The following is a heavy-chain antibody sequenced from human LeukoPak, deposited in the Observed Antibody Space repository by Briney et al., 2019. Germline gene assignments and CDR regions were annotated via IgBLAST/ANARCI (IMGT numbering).Heavy chain of an antibody. D-gene: IGHD4-11*01. CDR2: ISSSGSTI. V-gene: IGHV3-11*01. Sequence: GGSLRLSCAASGFTFSDYYMSWIRQAPGKGLEWVSYISSSGSTIYYADSVKGRFTISRDNAKNSLYLQMNSLRAEDTAVYYCVRDSQSHDYKFDYWGQGTLVTVSS. CDR1: GFTFSDYY. J-gene: IGHJ4*02. CDR3: VRDSQSHDYKFDY.